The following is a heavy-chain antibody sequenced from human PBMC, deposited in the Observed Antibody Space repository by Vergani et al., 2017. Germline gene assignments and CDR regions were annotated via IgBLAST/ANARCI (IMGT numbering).Heavy chain of an antibody. Sequence: QVQLQQSGPGLVKPSQTLSLTCAISGDSVSSNSAAWNWIRQSPSRGLEWLGRTYYRSKWYNDYAVSVKSRITINPDTSKNQFSLQLNSVTPEDTAVYYCAREPYYDGSGSYRHWFDPWGQGTLVTVSS. J-gene: IGHJ5*02. CDR2: TYYRSKWYN. CDR1: GDSVSSNSAA. CDR3: AREPYYDGSGSYRHWFDP. D-gene: IGHD3-10*01. V-gene: IGHV6-1*01.